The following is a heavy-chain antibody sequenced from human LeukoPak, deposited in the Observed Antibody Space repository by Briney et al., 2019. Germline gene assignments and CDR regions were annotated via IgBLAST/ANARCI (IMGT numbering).Heavy chain of an antibody. J-gene: IGHJ4*02. CDR2: IYNSKSS. CDR3: ARQGGYASPFDY. V-gene: IGHV4-59*08. D-gene: IGHD5-12*01. CDR1: GGSISSYY. Sequence: SETLSLTYTVSGGSISSYYWSWIRQPPGKGLEWIGNIYNSKSSNYNPSLKSRVTISVDSSKKQFSLKLISVTAADTAVYYCARQGGYASPFDYRGQGTLVTVSS.